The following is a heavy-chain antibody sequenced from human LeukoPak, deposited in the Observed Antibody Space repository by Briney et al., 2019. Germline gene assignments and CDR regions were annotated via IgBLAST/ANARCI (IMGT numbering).Heavy chain of an antibody. Sequence: ASVKVSCKASGYTFTGYYLHWVRQAPGQGLEWMGWINTNSGGTNYAQKFQGRVTMTRVTSISTAYMELSRMRSDDTAKYYCARSGFTGNCNEGFDIWGQGTMVTVSS. CDR2: INTNSGGT. CDR3: ARSGFTGNCNEGFDI. CDR1: GYTFTGYY. V-gene: IGHV1-2*02. J-gene: IGHJ3*02. D-gene: IGHD1-1*01.